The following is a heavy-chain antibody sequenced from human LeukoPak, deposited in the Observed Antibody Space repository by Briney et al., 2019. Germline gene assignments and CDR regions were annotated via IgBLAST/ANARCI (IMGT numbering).Heavy chain of an antibody. V-gene: IGHV4-39*01. CDR2: IYYSGST. Sequence: SETLSLTCTVPGGSIISSSYYWGWIRQPPGKGLEWIGSIYYSGSTYYNPSLESRVTISADTSKNQFSLKLSSVTAADTAVYYCARLWSGLRPPDYWGQGTLVTVSS. D-gene: IGHD3-3*01. CDR1: GGSIISSSYY. CDR3: ARLWSGLRPPDY. J-gene: IGHJ4*02.